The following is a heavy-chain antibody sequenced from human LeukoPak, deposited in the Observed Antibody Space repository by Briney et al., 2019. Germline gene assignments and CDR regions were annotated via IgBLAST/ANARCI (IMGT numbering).Heavy chain of an antibody. CDR1: GYTFTGYY. CDR2: INPNSGGT. Sequence: ASVKVSCKASGYTFTGYYMHWVRQAPGQGLEWMGWINPNSGGTNYAQKFQGRVTMTRDTSISTAYMELSRLRSDDTAVYYCARTFRPHPDSSGSPMDVWGKGTTVTVSS. V-gene: IGHV1-2*02. J-gene: IGHJ6*03. CDR3: ARTFRPHPDSSGSPMDV. D-gene: IGHD3-22*01.